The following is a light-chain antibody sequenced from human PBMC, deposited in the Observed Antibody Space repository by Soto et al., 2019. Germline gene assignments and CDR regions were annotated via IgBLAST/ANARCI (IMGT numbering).Light chain of an antibody. Sequence: EMVMTQSPDTLSVSPGERATLSCRASQSVGSNLAWYQQKPGQAPRLLIYAASTRATGIPARFSGCGSGTEFTLTISSLQSEDFAVYYCQQYNNWSFGQGTRLVIK. CDR3: QQYNNWS. CDR1: QSVGSN. CDR2: AAS. J-gene: IGKJ5*01. V-gene: IGKV3-15*01.